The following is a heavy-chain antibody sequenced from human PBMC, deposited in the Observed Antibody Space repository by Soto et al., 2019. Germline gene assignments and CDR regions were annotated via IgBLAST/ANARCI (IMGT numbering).Heavy chain of an antibody. CDR2: IIPIFGTA. CDR1: GGTFSSYA. CDR3: ARAINSAAGTPWFDP. Sequence: AVKVSCKASGGTFSSYAISWVRQAPGQGLEWMGGIIPIFGTANYAQKFQGRVTITADESTSTAYMELSSLRSEDTAVYYCARAINSAAGTPWFDPWGQGTLVTVSS. D-gene: IGHD6-13*01. V-gene: IGHV1-69*13. J-gene: IGHJ5*02.